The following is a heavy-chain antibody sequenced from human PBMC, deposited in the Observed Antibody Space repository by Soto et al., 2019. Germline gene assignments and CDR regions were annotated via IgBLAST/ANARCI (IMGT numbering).Heavy chain of an antibody. Sequence: GVSLRLSCAASGFTFSSYWMHWVRQAPGKGLVWVSSISSSSSYIYYADSVKGRFTISRDNAKNSLYLQMNSLRAEDTAVYYCARFPENYGDTAFDIWGQGTMVTVSS. CDR1: GFTFSSYW. J-gene: IGHJ3*02. V-gene: IGHV3-21*01. CDR2: ISSSSSYI. CDR3: ARFPENYGDTAFDI. D-gene: IGHD4-17*01.